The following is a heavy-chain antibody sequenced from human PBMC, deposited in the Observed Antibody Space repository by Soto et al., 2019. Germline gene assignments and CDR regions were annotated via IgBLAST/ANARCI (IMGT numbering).Heavy chain of an antibody. J-gene: IGHJ5*02. CDR3: AREIVGVSGGWFDP. CDR1: GYTFINYG. D-gene: IGHD1-26*01. V-gene: IGHV1-18*01. CDR2: ISAYNGNT. Sequence: ASVKVSCKASGYTFINYGVSWVRQAPGQGLEWMGWISAYNGNTNYAQKLQGRVTMTTDTSTSTAYMELRSLRSDDTAVYYCAREIVGVSGGWFDPWGQGTLVTVSS.